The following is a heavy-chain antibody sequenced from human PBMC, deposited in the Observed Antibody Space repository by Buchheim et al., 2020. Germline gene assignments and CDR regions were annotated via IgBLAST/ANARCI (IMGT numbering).Heavy chain of an antibody. D-gene: IGHD2-15*01. CDR2: ISSSSSYI. CDR1: GFTFSSYS. Sequence: EVQLVESGGGLVKPGGSLRLSCAASGFTFSSYSMNWVRQAPGKGLEWVSSISSSSSYIYYADSVKGRFTISGDNAKNSLYLQMNSLRAEDTAVYYCARDKGGTRYCSGGSCYFAYWGQGTL. CDR3: ARDKGGTRYCSGGSCYFAY. J-gene: IGHJ4*02. V-gene: IGHV3-21*01.